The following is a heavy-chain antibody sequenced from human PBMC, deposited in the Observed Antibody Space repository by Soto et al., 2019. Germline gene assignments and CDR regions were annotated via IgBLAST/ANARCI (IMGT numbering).Heavy chain of an antibody. D-gene: IGHD1-26*01. Sequence: QVQLVQSGAEVQKPGSSVKVSCKASGGTFSSYAISWVRQAPGQGLEWMGGIIPIFGTANYAQKFQGRVTITADESTGTAYMELSSLRSEDTAVYYCARSPYIGIYTPYYYYGMYVWGQGTTVTVSS. CDR2: IIPIFGTA. V-gene: IGHV1-69*01. CDR3: ARSPYIGIYTPYYYYGMYV. J-gene: IGHJ6*02. CDR1: GGTFSSYA.